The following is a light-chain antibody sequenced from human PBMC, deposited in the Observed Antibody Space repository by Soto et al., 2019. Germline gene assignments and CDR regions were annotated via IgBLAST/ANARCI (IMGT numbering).Light chain of an antibody. Sequence: EIVMTHSPASVSVSPWECVPLSCRASQSVSSNLAWYQQKPGQAPRLLIYGASTRATGIPARFSGSGSGTEFTLTISSLQSEDFAVYYCQQYNNWWTFGQGTKVDIK. V-gene: IGKV3-15*01. CDR2: GAS. J-gene: IGKJ1*01. CDR3: QQYNNWWT. CDR1: QSVSSN.